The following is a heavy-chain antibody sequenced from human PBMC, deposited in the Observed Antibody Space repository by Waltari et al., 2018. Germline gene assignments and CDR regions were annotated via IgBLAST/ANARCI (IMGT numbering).Heavy chain of an antibody. Sequence: QVQLQESGPGLVKPSETLSLTCSVSGGSISSGSYYWTWIRQPAGKGLEWIGRIYTSGSTNYNPSLRSRLTIAVDTSNNQFSLKLSSVTAADTAVYYCARAGRSLTTVTTRWFDPWGQGTLVTVSS. D-gene: IGHD4-17*01. CDR3: ARAGRSLTTVTTRWFDP. V-gene: IGHV4-61*02. J-gene: IGHJ5*02. CDR2: IYTSGST. CDR1: GGSISSGSYY.